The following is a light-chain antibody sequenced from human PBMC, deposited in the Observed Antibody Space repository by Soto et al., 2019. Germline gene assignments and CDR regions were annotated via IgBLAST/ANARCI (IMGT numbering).Light chain of an antibody. J-gene: IGKJ1*01. CDR2: GAS. CDR1: QSVNSNY. CDR3: QQYGSSPRT. V-gene: IGKV3-20*01. Sequence: EIVVTQSPGTLSLSPGERATLSCRASQSVNSNYLAWYQQKPGQAPRLLIYGASSRATGIPDRFSGSGSGTYVTLTISRLEPEDFAVYYCQQYGSSPRTFGQGTKVEIK.